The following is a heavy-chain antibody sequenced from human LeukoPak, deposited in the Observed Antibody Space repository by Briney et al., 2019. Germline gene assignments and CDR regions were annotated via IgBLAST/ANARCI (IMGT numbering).Heavy chain of an antibody. J-gene: IGHJ5*02. V-gene: IGHV1-24*01. CDR2: FDPEDGET. CDR3: ATGGYYDSSGYPYNWFDP. Sequence: ASVKVSCKVSGYTLTELSMHWVRQAPGKGLEWMGGFDPEDGETIYAQKFQGRVTMTEDTSTDTAYMELSSLRSEDTAVHYCATGGYYDSSGYPYNWFDPWGQGTLVTVSS. CDR1: GYTLTELS. D-gene: IGHD3-22*01.